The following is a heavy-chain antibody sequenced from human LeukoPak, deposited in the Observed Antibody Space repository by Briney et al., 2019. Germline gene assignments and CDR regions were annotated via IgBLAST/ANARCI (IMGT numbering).Heavy chain of an antibody. CDR3: ARDHPSLDAFDI. J-gene: IGHJ3*02. V-gene: IGHV1-69*04. CDR2: IIPILGIA. Sequence: SAKVSCKASGGTFSSYAISWVRQAPGQGLEWMGRIIPILGIANYAQKFQGRVTITADKSTSTAYMELSSLRSEDTAVYYCARDHPSLDAFDIWGQGTMVTVSS. CDR1: GGTFSSYA.